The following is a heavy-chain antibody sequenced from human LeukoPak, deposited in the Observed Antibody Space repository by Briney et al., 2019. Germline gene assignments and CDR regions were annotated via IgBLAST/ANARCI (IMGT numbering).Heavy chain of an antibody. CDR3: ARGTVGYCSGGSCYWFDP. CDR2: INPNSGGT. Sequence: ASVKVSCKASGYTFTGYYMHWVRQAPRQGLGWMGWINPNSGGTNYAQKFQGRVTMTRDTSISTAYMELSRLRSDDTAVYYCARGTVGYCSGGSCYWFDPWGQGTLVTVSS. J-gene: IGHJ5*02. D-gene: IGHD2-15*01. V-gene: IGHV1-2*02. CDR1: GYTFTGYY.